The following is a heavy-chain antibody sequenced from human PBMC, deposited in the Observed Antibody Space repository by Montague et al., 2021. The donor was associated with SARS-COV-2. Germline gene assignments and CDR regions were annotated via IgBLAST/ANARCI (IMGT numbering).Heavy chain of an antibody. J-gene: IGHJ4*02. CDR2: IFHSGYT. CDR1: GASITTYY. D-gene: IGHD3-10*01. V-gene: IGHV4-59*01. CDR3: ARQPYLASAYYFDY. Sequence: SETLSLTCSVSGASITTYYWSWIRQAPGKGLEWIAYIFHSGYTNYNPSLRSRVAISIDTSRDQFSLSLTSITAADTAVYYCARQPYLASAYYFDYWGLGTLVTVSS.